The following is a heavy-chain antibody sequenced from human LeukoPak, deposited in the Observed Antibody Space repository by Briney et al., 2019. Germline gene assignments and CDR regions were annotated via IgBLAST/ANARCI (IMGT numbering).Heavy chain of an antibody. CDR3: ARGLITFPHTPNYFDY. D-gene: IGHD3-16*01. Sequence: NPSETLFLTCTVSGGSISSGSYYWSWIRQPAGKGLEWIGRIYTSGSTNYNPSLKSRVTISVDTSKNQFSLKLSSVTAADTAVYYCARGLITFPHTPNYFDYWGQGTLVTVSS. J-gene: IGHJ4*02. V-gene: IGHV4-61*02. CDR2: IYTSGST. CDR1: GGSISSGSYY.